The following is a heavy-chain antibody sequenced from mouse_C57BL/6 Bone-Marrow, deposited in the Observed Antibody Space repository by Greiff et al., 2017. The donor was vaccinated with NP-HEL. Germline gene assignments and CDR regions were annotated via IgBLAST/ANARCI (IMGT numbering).Heavy chain of an antibody. Sequence: VQLVESGAELVRPGASVTLSCKASGYTFTDYEMHWVKQTPVHGLEWIGAIDPETGGTAYNQKFKGKAILTADKSSSTAYMELRSLTSEDSAVYYSNAYYAMDYWGQGTSVTVSS. J-gene: IGHJ4*01. V-gene: IGHV1-15*01. CDR3: NAYYAMDY. CDR2: IDPETGGT. CDR1: GYTFTDYE.